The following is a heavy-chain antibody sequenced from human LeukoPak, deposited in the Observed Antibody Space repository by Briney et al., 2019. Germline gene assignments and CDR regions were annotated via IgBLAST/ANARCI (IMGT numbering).Heavy chain of an antibody. J-gene: IGHJ6*04. CDR2: IYTSGST. CDR1: GGSISSYY. Sequence: PSETLSLTCTGSGGSISSYYWSWIRQPAGKGLEWIGRIYTSGSTNYNPSFKSRVTMSGDTSKNQFSLKLSSVAAADTAVYYCARGRDYDFWSGYPPPPPYLDVWGKGTTVTVSS. CDR3: ARGRDYDFWSGYPPPPPYLDV. V-gene: IGHV4-4*07. D-gene: IGHD3-3*01.